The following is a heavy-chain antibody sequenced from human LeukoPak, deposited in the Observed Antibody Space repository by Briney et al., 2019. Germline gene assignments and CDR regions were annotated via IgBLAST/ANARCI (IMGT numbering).Heavy chain of an antibody. D-gene: IGHD6-13*01. Sequence: SETLSLTCTVSSGSINSYYWSWIRQPPGKGLAWIGYIYYSGSTNYNPSLKSRVTISVDTSKNQFSLKLSSVTAADTAVYYCASIAAAGTTFDYWGQGTLVTVSS. CDR3: ASIAAAGTTFDY. CDR1: SGSINSYY. CDR2: IYYSGST. V-gene: IGHV4-59*08. J-gene: IGHJ4*02.